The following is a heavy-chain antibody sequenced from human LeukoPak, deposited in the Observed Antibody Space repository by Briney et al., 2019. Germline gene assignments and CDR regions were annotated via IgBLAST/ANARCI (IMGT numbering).Heavy chain of an antibody. CDR2: IYYSGTA. CDR3: ARFADSEDYFDY. Sequence: PSETLSLTCTISGDSISSNTYYWAWIRQPPEKGLEWIGIIYYSGTAYYNPSLKSRVTMSVGASKSQFSLRLNSMTAADTAVYYCARFADSEDYFDYWGQGTLVTVSS. J-gene: IGHJ4*02. V-gene: IGHV4-39*01. CDR1: GDSISSNTYY.